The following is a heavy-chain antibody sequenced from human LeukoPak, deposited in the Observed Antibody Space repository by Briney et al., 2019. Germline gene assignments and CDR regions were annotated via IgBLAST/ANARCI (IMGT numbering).Heavy chain of an antibody. CDR1: GYTFIRNG. V-gene: IGHV1-18*01. CDR2: ISPYNENR. D-gene: IGHD3-16*01. J-gene: IGHJ4*02. CDR3: ARDLHPRLTGYFDY. Sequence: GASVKVSCKASGYTFIRNGISWVRQAPGQGLEWMGWISPYNENRKYLQKLQGRVTLTTDTSTSTAYMELRSLTSDDTAVYYCARDLHPRLTGYFDYWGQGTVVTVSS.